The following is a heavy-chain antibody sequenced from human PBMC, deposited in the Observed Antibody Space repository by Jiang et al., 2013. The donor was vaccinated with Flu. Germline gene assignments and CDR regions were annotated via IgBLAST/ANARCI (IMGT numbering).Heavy chain of an antibody. CDR2: ILYDGSNE. Sequence: VQLLESGGGVVQPGRSLRLSCAASGFTFSSHVMHWVRQAPGKGLEWVAVILYDGSNEYYADSVKGRFTISRDNSKNTLSLQMNSLRPEDTADYYCARGGTGFDYYYGMDVWGQGTTVTVSS. J-gene: IGHJ6*02. D-gene: IGHD1-1*01. CDR1: GFTFSSHV. CDR3: ARGGTGFDYYYGMDV. V-gene: IGHV3-30*04.